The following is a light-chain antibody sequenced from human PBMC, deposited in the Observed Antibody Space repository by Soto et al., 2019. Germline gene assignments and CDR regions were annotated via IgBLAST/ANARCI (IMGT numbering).Light chain of an antibody. V-gene: IGLV2-14*01. CDR1: SSDVGSYDH. J-gene: IGLJ1*01. Sequence: QSVLTQPASVSGSPGQSITISCSGTSSDVGSYDHVAWYQQFPGKTPKLMIYEVSNRPSGVSSRSSGSKSGNTASLTISGLQAEDEADYYCISYTGSSTSYVFGSGTKLTVL. CDR2: EVS. CDR3: ISYTGSSTSYV.